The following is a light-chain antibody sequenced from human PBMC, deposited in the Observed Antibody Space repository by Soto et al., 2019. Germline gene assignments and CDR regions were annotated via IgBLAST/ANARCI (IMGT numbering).Light chain of an antibody. CDR1: QGISSY. Sequence: AIRMTQSPSSFSASTGDRVTITCRASQGISSYLAWYQQKPGKAPKLLIYAASTLQSGVPSRFSGSGSGTDFTLTLSCLQSEDFATYSCQQYYSYRRFGQGTKVEIK. CDR3: QQYYSYRR. V-gene: IGKV1-8*01. J-gene: IGKJ1*01. CDR2: AAS.